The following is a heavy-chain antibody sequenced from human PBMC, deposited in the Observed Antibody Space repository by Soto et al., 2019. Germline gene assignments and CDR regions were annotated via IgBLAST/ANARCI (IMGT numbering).Heavy chain of an antibody. J-gene: IGHJ6*02. Sequence: ASVKVSCKASGYTFTSYAMHWVRQAPGQRLEWMGWINAGNGNTKYSQKFQGRVTITRDTSASTAYMELSSLRSEDTAVYYCARVPSAAAGDYYYYGMDVWGQGTTVTV. CDR1: GYTFTSYA. CDR3: ARVPSAAAGDYYYYGMDV. V-gene: IGHV1-3*01. CDR2: INAGNGNT. D-gene: IGHD6-13*01.